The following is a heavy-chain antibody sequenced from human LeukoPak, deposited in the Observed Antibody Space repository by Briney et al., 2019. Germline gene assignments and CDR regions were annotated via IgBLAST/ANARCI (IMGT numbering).Heavy chain of an antibody. J-gene: IGHJ4*02. CDR2: IIPIFGTA. V-gene: IGHV1-69*01. D-gene: IGHD6-6*01. Sequence: SVKVSCKASGGTFSSYAISWVRLAPGQGLEWMGGIIPIFGTANYAQKFQGRVTITADESTSTAYMELSSLRSEDTAVYYCAVKQLGMAYYFDYWGQGTLVTVSS. CDR3: AVKQLGMAYYFDY. CDR1: GGTFSSYA.